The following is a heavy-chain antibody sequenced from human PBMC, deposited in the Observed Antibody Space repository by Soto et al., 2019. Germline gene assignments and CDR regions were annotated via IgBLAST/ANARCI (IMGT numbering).Heavy chain of an antibody. CDR2: ISGDGSAT. CDR3: AKTRLYDNNDYHRDGFDV. CDR1: GFRFWTYS. J-gene: IGHJ3*01. Sequence: EVKLLESGGGLVQPGESLRLSCAASGFRFWTYSMSWVRQAPGKGLEWVSGISGDGSATSYADSLKGRFTVSRDNSKDTLFLQMKTLRVEDTAVYYCAKTRLYDNNDYHRDGFDVWGSGTAVTVS. V-gene: IGHV3-23*01. D-gene: IGHD5-12*01.